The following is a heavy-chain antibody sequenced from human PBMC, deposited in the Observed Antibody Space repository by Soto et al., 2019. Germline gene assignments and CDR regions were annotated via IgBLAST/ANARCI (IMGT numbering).Heavy chain of an antibody. Sequence: GASVKVSCKASGYTFTSYDMHWVRQAPGQGLEWMGIINPSGGSTSYAQKFQGRVTMTRDTSTSTVYMELSSLRSEDTAVYYCARARYNSSWYGGVYWFDPWGQGTLVTVSS. V-gene: IGHV1-46*01. D-gene: IGHD6-13*01. CDR3: ARARYNSSWYGGVYWFDP. CDR2: INPSGGST. CDR1: GYTFTSYD. J-gene: IGHJ5*02.